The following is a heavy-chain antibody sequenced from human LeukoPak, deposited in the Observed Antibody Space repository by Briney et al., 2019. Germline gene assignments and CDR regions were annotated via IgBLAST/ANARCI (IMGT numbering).Heavy chain of an antibody. D-gene: IGHD5-18*01. Sequence: GGSPRLSCAASGFIFTTYTVNWIRQAPGKGLEWVSSINSNSNYIYYADSVKGRFTISRDNAKNSLYLQMNSLRAEDTAVYYCASFVAGHTYYFNYWGQGTLVTVSS. J-gene: IGHJ4*02. V-gene: IGHV3-21*01. CDR1: GFIFTTYT. CDR2: INSNSNYI. CDR3: ASFVAGHTYYFNY.